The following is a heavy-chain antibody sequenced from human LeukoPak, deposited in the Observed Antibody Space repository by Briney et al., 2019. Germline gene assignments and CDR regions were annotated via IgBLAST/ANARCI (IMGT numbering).Heavy chain of an antibody. Sequence: SETLSLTCTVSGGSIRSSSYYWGWIRQPPGKGLEWIGSIHYSGSTYYNPSLKSRVTISVDTSKNQVSLKLGSVTAADTAVYYCASFRGEVEISMIVVAVDHWGQGTLVTVSS. CDR1: GGSIRSSSYY. CDR3: ASFRGEVEISMIVVAVDH. V-gene: IGHV4-39*01. CDR2: IHYSGST. J-gene: IGHJ4*02. D-gene: IGHD3-22*01.